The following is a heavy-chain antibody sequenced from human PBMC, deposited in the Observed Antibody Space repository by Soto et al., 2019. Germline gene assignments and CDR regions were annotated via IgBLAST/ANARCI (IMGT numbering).Heavy chain of an antibody. CDR3: ASTTYYYYGSGYSPFQH. J-gene: IGHJ1*01. V-gene: IGHV1-69*02. CDR1: GCTFSSYT. CDR2: IIPILGIA. Sequence: SVKVSCKASGCTFSSYTISWVRQAPGQGLEWMGRIIPILGIANYAQKFQGRVTITADKSTSTAYMELSSLRSEDTAVYYCASTTYYYYGSGYSPFQHWGQGTQVIVSS. D-gene: IGHD3-22*01.